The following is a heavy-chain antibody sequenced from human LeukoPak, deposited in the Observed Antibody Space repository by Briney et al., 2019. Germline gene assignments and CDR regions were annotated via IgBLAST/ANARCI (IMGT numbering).Heavy chain of an antibody. Sequence: GGSLRLSCAASGFTFSSYSMNWVRQAPGKGLEWVSYISSSGSTIYYADSVKGRFTISRDNAKNSLYLQMNSLRAEDTAVYYCATTYYYGSGSYHWGQGTLVTVSS. J-gene: IGHJ4*02. CDR3: ATTYYYGSGSYH. CDR1: GFTFSSYS. D-gene: IGHD3-10*01. V-gene: IGHV3-48*04. CDR2: ISSSGSTI.